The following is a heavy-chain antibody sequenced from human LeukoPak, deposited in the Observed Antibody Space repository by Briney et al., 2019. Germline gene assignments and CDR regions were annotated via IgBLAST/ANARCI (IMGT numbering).Heavy chain of an antibody. V-gene: IGHV4-59*01. CDR2: IYYSGST. D-gene: IGHD5-12*01. Sequence: PSETLSLTCTVSGGSISSYYWSWIRQPPGKGLGWIGYIYYSGSTNYNPSLKSRVTISVDTSKNQFSLKLSSVTAADTAVYYCARGRLDVATTYYYYYGMDVWGQGTTVTVSS. CDR1: GGSISSYY. J-gene: IGHJ6*02. CDR3: ARGRLDVATTYYYYYGMDV.